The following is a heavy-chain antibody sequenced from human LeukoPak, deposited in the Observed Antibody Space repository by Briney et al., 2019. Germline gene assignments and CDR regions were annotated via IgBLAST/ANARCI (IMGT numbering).Heavy chain of an antibody. D-gene: IGHD3-22*01. CDR1: GFTFSSYS. Sequence: NPGGSLRLSCAASGFTFSSYSMNWVRQAPGKGLEWVSSISSSSSYIYYADSVKGRFTTSRDNAKNSLYLQMNSLRAEDTAVYYCARDRYPRLIYDSSGYFDYWGQGTLVTVSS. CDR3: ARDRYPRLIYDSSGYFDY. V-gene: IGHV3-21*01. J-gene: IGHJ4*02. CDR2: ISSSSSYI.